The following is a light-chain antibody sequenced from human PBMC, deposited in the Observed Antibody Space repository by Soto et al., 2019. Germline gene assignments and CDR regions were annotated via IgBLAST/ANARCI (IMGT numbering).Light chain of an antibody. J-gene: IGKJ1*01. CDR3: QQYNKWPKM. V-gene: IGKV3-15*01. Sequence: EIVMTQSPATLSVSPGERATLSCRASQSVSDNLAWYQQKPGQAPRLLIYSASTRATGIPARFSGSGSGTEFTLTISSLQSEDFAVYYCQQYNKWPKMFGQGTKVDI. CDR2: SAS. CDR1: QSVSDN.